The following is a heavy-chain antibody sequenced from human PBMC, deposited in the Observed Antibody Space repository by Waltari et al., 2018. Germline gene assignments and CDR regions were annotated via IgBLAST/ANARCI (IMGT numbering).Heavy chain of an antibody. D-gene: IGHD2-21*01. V-gene: IGHV3-15*01. Sequence: EVQLVESGGGLVKPGGSLRLSCAVSGFTFSNAWMTWVRQAPGKGLEWVGRIKSNADGGTTDYAAPVKGRFIVSRDDSENTLYLQMNSLKREDTAVYYCTTDVIAAVDAFHIWGQGTMVTVSS. CDR2: IKSNADGGTT. CDR1: GFTFSNAW. J-gene: IGHJ3*02. CDR3: TTDVIAAVDAFHI.